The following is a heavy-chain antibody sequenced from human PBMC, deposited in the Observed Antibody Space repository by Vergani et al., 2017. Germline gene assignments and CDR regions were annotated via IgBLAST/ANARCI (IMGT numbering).Heavy chain of an antibody. CDR3: ARGRFGVLNY. V-gene: IGHV4-31*03. CDR2: IYYSGSS. J-gene: IGHJ4*02. Sequence: QVQLQESGPGLVKPSQTLSLTCTVSGGSISSGGYYWSWIRQHSGKGLEWIGYIYYSGSSYYNPSLKSRVTISLDTSKNQLSLKLSSVTAADTAVYYCARGRFGVLNYWSQGTLVTVSS. CDR1: GGSISSGGYY. D-gene: IGHD3-10*01.